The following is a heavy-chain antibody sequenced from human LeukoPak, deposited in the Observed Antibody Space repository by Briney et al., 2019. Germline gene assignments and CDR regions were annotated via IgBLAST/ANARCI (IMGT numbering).Heavy chain of an antibody. V-gene: IGHV1-2*02. Sequence: GASVKVSCKASVYTFTGYYMHWVRQAPGQGLEWMGWINPNSGGTNYAQKFQGRVTTTRDTSISTAYMELSRLRSDDTAVYYCAREGYYYGSGSSYRSGAFDIWGQGTMVTVSS. D-gene: IGHD3-10*01. CDR3: AREGYYYGSGSSYRSGAFDI. J-gene: IGHJ3*02. CDR1: VYTFTGYY. CDR2: INPNSGGT.